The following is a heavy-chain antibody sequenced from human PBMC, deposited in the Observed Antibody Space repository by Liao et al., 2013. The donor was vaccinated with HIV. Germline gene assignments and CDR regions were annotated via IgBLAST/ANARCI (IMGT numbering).Heavy chain of an antibody. CDR1: GASISSYY. CDR2: ISTSGSA. CDR3: ARERGFFDN. Sequence: QLQLQESGPGLVKPSETLTLTCTVSGASISSYYWSWIRQPAGKGLEWIGRISTSGSASYNPSLKSRVSMSWDSSRSRFSLNLNSVSAADTAVYYCARERGFFDNWGQGILVSASS. D-gene: IGHD3-10*01. V-gene: IGHV4-4*07. J-gene: IGHJ4*02.